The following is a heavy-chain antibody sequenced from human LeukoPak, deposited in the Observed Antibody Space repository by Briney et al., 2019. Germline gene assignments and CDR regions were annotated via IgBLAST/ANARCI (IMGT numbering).Heavy chain of an antibody. D-gene: IGHD3-16*02. V-gene: IGHV3-64D*06. CDR1: GFTFSSYA. CDR3: VKAAMITFGGVIDRFDY. Sequence: GGSLRLSCSASGFTFSSYAMHWVRQAPGKGLEYVSAISSNGGSTYYADSVKGRFTISRDNSKNTLYLQMSSLRAEDTAVYYCVKAAMITFGGVIDRFDYWGQGTLVTVSS. J-gene: IGHJ4*02. CDR2: ISSNGGST.